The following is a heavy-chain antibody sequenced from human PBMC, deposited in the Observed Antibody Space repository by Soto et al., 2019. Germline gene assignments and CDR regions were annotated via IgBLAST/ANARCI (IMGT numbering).Heavy chain of an antibody. D-gene: IGHD3-3*01. CDR2: ISSSGSTI. J-gene: IGHJ5*02. Sequence: GGSLRLSCAASGFTFSSYEMNWVRQAPGKGLEWVSYISSSGSTIYYADSVKGRFTISRDNAKNSLYLQMNSLRAEDTAVYYCARQYYDFWSGYPIPTWFDPWGQGTQVTVSS. V-gene: IGHV3-48*03. CDR1: GFTFSSYE. CDR3: ARQYYDFWSGYPIPTWFDP.